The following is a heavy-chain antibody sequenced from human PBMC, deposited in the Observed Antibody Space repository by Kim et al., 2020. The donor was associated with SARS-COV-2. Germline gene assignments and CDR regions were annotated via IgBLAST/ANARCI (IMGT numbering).Heavy chain of an antibody. CDR2: ITKSSTTI. CDR3: VRDRMGGAFDI. V-gene: IGHV3-48*02. CDR1: GFTFSAYY. J-gene: IGHJ3*02. Sequence: GGSLRLSCATSGFTFSAYYMHWVRQPPGKGLEWLSFITKSSTTIYYADSVRGRFTISRDNAKNSLYLQMNSLKDEDTAVYYCVRDRMGGAFDIWGQGTMVTVSS. D-gene: IGHD3-16*01.